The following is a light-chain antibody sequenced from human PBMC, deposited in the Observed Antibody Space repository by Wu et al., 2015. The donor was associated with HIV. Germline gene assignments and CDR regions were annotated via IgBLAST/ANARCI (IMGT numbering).Light chain of an antibody. CDR1: QSVYSN. J-gene: IGKJ2*03. CDR3: QHYGSSPHS. Sequence: EIVMTQAPATLSVSPGERATLSCRASQSVYSNLAWYRQKPGQAPRLLIYAASTRATGIPARFSGSGSGTDFTLTISRLEPEDFAVYYCQHYGSSPHSFGQGTKAG. V-gene: IGKV3-15*01. CDR2: AAS.